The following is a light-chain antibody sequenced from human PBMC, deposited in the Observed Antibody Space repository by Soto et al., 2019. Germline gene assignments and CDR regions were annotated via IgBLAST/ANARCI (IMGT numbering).Light chain of an antibody. V-gene: IGKV3-20*01. CDR3: QQYGGSPPLT. J-gene: IGKJ4*01. CDR1: QSVTSSY. CDR2: GAS. Sequence: VLTQSPGTLSLSPGERATLSCRASQSVTSSYLAWYQQKPGQAPRLLIYGASSRDTGIPDRFSGSGSGTDFTLTISRLEPEDFAVYYCQQYGGSPPLTFGGGTTVEIK.